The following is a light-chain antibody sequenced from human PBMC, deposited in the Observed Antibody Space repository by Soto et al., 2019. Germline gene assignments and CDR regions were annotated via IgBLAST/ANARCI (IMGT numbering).Light chain of an antibody. Sequence: QSVLTQPASVSGSPGLSITVSCTGTSSDVGGYNYVSWYQQHPGKAPKLLIYEVTNRPSGVSNRFSGSKSANTASLNISGLQAEDEADYHCSSYTSRSTLIFGAGTKVTVL. CDR1: SSDVGGYNY. CDR2: EVT. V-gene: IGLV2-14*01. CDR3: SSYTSRSTLI. J-gene: IGLJ1*01.